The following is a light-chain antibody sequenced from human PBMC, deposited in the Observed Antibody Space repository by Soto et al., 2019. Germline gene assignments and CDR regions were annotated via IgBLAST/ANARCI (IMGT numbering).Light chain of an antibody. Sequence: EIVLTQSPATLSLSPGERATLSCRASQSVSTYLGWYQQKPGQAPRLLIYDASNRATGIPVRFSGSGSGTDFTLTISSLEPEDFAVYYCQQRSNWPRTFGPGTKVEIK. CDR2: DAS. CDR1: QSVSTY. CDR3: QQRSNWPRT. V-gene: IGKV3-11*01. J-gene: IGKJ3*01.